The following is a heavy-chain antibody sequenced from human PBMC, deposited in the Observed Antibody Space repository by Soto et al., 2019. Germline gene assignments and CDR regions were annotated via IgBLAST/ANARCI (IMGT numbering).Heavy chain of an antibody. CDR2: ISGSGGST. V-gene: IGHV3-23*01. J-gene: IGHJ4*02. Sequence: PGGSLRFSCAASGFTFSSYAMSWVRQAPGKGLEWVSAISGSGGSTYYADAVKGRFTISRDNSKNTLYLQMNSLRAEDTAVYYCAKTPSELTSFNPEYYFDYWGQGTLVTVSS. CDR1: GFTFSSYA. D-gene: IGHD3-3*02. CDR3: AKTPSELTSFNPEYYFDY.